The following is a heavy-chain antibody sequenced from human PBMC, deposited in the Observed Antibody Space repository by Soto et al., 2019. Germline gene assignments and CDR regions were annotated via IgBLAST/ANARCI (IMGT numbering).Heavy chain of an antibody. J-gene: IGHJ4*02. CDR3: ARGVVGYYGSGRLDY. D-gene: IGHD3-10*01. CDR1: GGTISRYY. Sequence: SETQSLTCTVFGGTISRYYWSWIRQPPGKGLEWIGYMYNTGSTVYNPSFKSRVTIPVDTSKNQFSLKLNSVTAADTAVYYCARGVVGYYGSGRLDYWGQGTLVTVS. CDR2: MYNTGST. V-gene: IGHV4-59*01.